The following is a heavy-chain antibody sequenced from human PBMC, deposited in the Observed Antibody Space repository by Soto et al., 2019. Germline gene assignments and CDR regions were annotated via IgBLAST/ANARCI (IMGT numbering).Heavy chain of an antibody. CDR2: IYYSGST. V-gene: IGHV4-59*08. CDR1: GGYISNYY. CDR3: ARRWGYSFDY. D-gene: IGHD7-27*01. Sequence: SETQSLTCTVSGGYISNYYLSWVRQPPGKGLECIGYIYYSGSTNYNPSLKSRITISVDTSKNQFSLKLSSVTAADTAVYYCARRWGYSFDYWGQGTLVTVSS. J-gene: IGHJ4*02.